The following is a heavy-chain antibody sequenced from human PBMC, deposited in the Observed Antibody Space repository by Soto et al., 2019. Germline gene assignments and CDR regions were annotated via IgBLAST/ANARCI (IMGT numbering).Heavy chain of an antibody. D-gene: IGHD3-3*01. V-gene: IGHV5-51*01. J-gene: IGHJ6*02. CDR1: GYRFTDYW. CDR2: IYAGDSDT. Sequence: GESLKISCKGSGYRFTDYWIGWVRQMPGKGLEWMGIIYAGDSDTRYSPSFQGQVTISVDKSINTAYLQWSSLKASDTAMYYCASSSFGPYYYYGMDVWGRGTTVTVSS. CDR3: ASSSFGPYYYYGMDV.